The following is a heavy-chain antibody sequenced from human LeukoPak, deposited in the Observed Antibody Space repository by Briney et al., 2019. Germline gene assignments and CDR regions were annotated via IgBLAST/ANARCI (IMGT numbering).Heavy chain of an antibody. J-gene: IGHJ4*02. V-gene: IGHV3-9*01. CDR2: ISWNSGSI. D-gene: IGHD6-19*01. CDR1: GFTFDDYA. CDR3: ARDDRSSGWYGHDY. Sequence: PGRSLRLSCAASGFTFDDYAMHWVRQAPGKGLEWVSGISWNSGSIGYADSVKGRFTISRDNAKNSLYLQMNSLRAEDTAVYYCARDDRSSGWYGHDYWSQGTLVTVSS.